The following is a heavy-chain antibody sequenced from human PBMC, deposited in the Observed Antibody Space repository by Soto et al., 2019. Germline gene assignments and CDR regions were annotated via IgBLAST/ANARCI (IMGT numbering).Heavy chain of an antibody. CDR3: ARHDCSSTSCYVHYYYYYGMDV. CDR1: GYTFTSYG. D-gene: IGHD2-2*01. CDR2: ISAFNGNT. V-gene: IGHV1-18*01. Sequence: ASVKVSCKASGYTFTSYGISWVRQAPGQGLEWMGGISAFNGNTNYAQKFQGRVTITADESTSTAYMELSSLRSEDTAVYYCARHDCSSTSCYVHYYYYYGMDVWGQGTTVTVSS. J-gene: IGHJ6*02.